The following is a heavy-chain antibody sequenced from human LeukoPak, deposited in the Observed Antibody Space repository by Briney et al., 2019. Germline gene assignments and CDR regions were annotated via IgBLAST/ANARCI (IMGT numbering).Heavy chain of an antibody. J-gene: IGHJ6*03. D-gene: IGHD1-26*01. CDR3: ARDGVGACVSAYYMDV. CDR2: INPNSGGT. Sequence: ASVKVSCKASGYTFTGYYMHWVRQAPGQGLEWMGWINPNSGGTNYAQKFQGRVTMTRDTSISTAYMELSRLRSDDTAVYYCARDGVGACVSAYYMDVWGKGTTVTVSS. V-gene: IGHV1-2*02. CDR1: GYTFTGYY.